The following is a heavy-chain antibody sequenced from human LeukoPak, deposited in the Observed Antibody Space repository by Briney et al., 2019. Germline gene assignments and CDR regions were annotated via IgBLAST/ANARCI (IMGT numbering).Heavy chain of an antibody. CDR1: GFTFSAYN. Sequence: GGSLRLSCAASGFTFSAYNMNWVRQAPGKGLEWFSYISSSRGTIHYADSVKGRFTISRDNAKNSLYLQMNSLRDEDTAVYYCARDMTFCSGGSCYSLGFDIWGQGTMVTVSS. J-gene: IGHJ3*02. CDR2: ISSSRGTI. V-gene: IGHV3-48*02. CDR3: ARDMTFCSGGSCYSLGFDI. D-gene: IGHD2-15*01.